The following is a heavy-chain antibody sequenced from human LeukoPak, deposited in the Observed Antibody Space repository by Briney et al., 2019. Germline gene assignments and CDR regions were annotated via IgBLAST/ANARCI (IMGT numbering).Heavy chain of an antibody. CDR2: IFYNGDT. D-gene: IGHD1-26*01. Sequence: PSETLSLTCTVSGVSISSSPYSWAWIRLPPGKGLELIGSIFYNGDTYDNPSLKSRVTMSVDTSKNQFSLELRSVTAAETALYYCARHASGVFDHWGQGTLVTVSS. CDR1: GVSISSSPYS. V-gene: IGHV4-39*01. J-gene: IGHJ4*02. CDR3: ARHASGVFDH.